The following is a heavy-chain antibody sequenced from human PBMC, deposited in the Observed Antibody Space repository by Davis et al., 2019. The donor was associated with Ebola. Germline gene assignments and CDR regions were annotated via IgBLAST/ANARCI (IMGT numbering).Heavy chain of an antibody. CDR3: AKDDNTIFGVVIPGSPFDY. CDR2: IWYDGSNK. V-gene: IGHV3-33*06. D-gene: IGHD3-3*01. CDR1: GFTFSSYG. Sequence: GESLKISCAASGFTFSSYGMHWVRQAPGKGLEWVAVIWYDGSNKYYADSVKGRFTISRDNSKNTLYLQMNSLRAEDTAVYYCAKDDNTIFGVVIPGSPFDYWGQGTLVTVSS. J-gene: IGHJ4*02.